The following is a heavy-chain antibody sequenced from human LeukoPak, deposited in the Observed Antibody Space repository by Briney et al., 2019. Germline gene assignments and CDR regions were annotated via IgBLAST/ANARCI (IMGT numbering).Heavy chain of an antibody. Sequence: GGSLRLSCAASGFTFSSYGMHWVRQAPGKGLEWVAFIRYDGSNKYYADSVKGRFTISRDNSKDTLYLQMNSVTAEDTAVYYCARVKTGYYFGLDVWGQGTRVSVSS. J-gene: IGHJ6*02. V-gene: IGHV3-30*02. CDR3: ARVKTGYYFGLDV. CDR1: GFTFSSYG. CDR2: IRYDGSNK. D-gene: IGHD1-1*01.